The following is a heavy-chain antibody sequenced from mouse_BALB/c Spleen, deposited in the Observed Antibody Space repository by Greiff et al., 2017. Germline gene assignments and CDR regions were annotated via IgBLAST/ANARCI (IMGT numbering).Heavy chain of an antibody. J-gene: IGHJ1*01. D-gene: IGHD2-10*02. CDR2: INPYNDGT. CDR1: GYTFTSYV. Sequence: EVNLQESGPELVKPGASVKMSCKASGYTFTSYVMHWVKQKPGQGLEWIGYINPYNDGTKYNEKFKGKATLTSDKSSSTAYMELSSLTSEDSAVYYCARRYGTHWYFDVWGAGTTVTVSS. V-gene: IGHV1-14*01. CDR3: ARRYGTHWYFDV.